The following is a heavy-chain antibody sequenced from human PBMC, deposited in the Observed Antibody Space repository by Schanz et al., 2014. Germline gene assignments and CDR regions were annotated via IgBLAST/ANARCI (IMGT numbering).Heavy chain of an antibody. CDR3: AKAEYDILTDSDSRLDP. J-gene: IGHJ5*02. D-gene: IGHD3-9*01. Sequence: QVQLVQSGAEVKKPGASVKVSCKASGYTFTSYGISWVRQAPGQGLEWMGWISVYNHNKEYDQKFQGRVTMTTDTSTSTAYMELRSLRSDDASVYYCAKAEYDILTDSDSRLDPWGRGTLVTVSS. CDR1: GYTFTSYG. CDR2: ISVYNHNK. V-gene: IGHV1-18*01.